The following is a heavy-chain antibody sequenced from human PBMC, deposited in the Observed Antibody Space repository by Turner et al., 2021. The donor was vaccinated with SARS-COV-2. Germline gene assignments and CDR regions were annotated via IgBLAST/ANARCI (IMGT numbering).Heavy chain of an antibody. J-gene: IGHJ5*02. Sequence: QVQLQESGPGLVKPSETLSLTCTVSGGSVSMGAYYWSWIRQPPGKGLEWIGYIHYGGRSNTNPSLRSRVTISAHTSKNQFSLNLSSVTAADTAVYYCASSLDYYDSSGPEGWFDPWGQGILVTVSS. CDR1: GGSVSMGAYY. CDR3: ASSLDYYDSSGPEGWFDP. CDR2: IHYGGRS. D-gene: IGHD3-22*01. V-gene: IGHV4-61*08.